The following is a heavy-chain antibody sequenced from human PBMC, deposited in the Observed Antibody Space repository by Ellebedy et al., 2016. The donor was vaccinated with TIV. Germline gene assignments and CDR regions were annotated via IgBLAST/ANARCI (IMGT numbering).Heavy chain of an antibody. V-gene: IGHV3-23*01. CDR2: ISGSGGST. CDR3: ARDRSY. Sequence: GESLKISXAASGFTFSSYAMSWVRQAPGKGLEWVSAISGSGGSTYYADSVKGRFTISRDNSKNSLYLQMNSLRAEDTAVYYCARDRSYWGQGTLFTVSS. J-gene: IGHJ4*02. CDR1: GFTFSSYA.